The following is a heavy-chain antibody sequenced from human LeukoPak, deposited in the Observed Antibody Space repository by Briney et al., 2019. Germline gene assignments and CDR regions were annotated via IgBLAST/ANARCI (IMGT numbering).Heavy chain of an antibody. CDR2: INPSGGST. CDR1: GYTFTSYY. Sequence: ASVKVSCKASGYTFTSYYMHWVRQAPGQGLEWMGIINPSGGSTSYAQKFQGRVTMTRDTSTSTVYMELSSLRSKDTAVYYCARMNTYYYDSSGMTFDYWGQGTLVTVSS. V-gene: IGHV1-46*01. D-gene: IGHD3-22*01. J-gene: IGHJ4*02. CDR3: ARMNTYYYDSSGMTFDY.